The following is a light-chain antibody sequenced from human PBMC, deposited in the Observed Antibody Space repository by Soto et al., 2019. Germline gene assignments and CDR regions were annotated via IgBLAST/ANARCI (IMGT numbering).Light chain of an antibody. CDR3: CSYAGSYTLYV. CDR2: DVS. V-gene: IGLV2-11*01. J-gene: IGLJ1*01. CDR1: SSDVGGYNY. Sequence: SALTQPPSASGSPGQSVTISCTGTSSDVGGYNYVSWYQQHPGKAPKLMIYDVSKRPSGVPDRFSGSKSGNTASLTISGLQAEDEADYYCCSYAGSYTLYVFGTGTKVTVL.